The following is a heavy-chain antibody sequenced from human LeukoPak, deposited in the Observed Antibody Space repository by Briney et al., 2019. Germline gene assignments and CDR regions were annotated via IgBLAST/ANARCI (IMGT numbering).Heavy chain of an antibody. V-gene: IGHV1-69*06. CDR2: FSPIFGTA. J-gene: IGHJ6*03. CDR1: GGTFSSYA. D-gene: IGHD2/OR15-2a*01. Sequence: SVKLSCKASGGTFSSYAISWVRQAPGQGLELMGGFSPIFGTANSAQEYQGRVPITAAKYTSTTYMELRMSRPEATAVDYCSREVLEPTYYYYYMDVWGKGDTVTVSS. CDR3: SREVLEPTYYYYYMDV.